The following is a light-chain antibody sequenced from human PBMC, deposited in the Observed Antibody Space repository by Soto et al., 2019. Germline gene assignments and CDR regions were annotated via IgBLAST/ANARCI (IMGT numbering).Light chain of an antibody. CDR3: MQVAHFPRT. CDR2: EIS. V-gene: IGKV2-24*01. Sequence: DVVLTQTPLSSPVTLGQPASISCRSSQSLVYSDGNTYLSWLQQRPGQPPRLLIYEISNRFSGVPVRFSGSGAGTDYTLEISRVEAEDVCVYYCMQVAHFPRTFGQGTKVEI. J-gene: IGKJ1*01. CDR1: QSLVYSDGNTY.